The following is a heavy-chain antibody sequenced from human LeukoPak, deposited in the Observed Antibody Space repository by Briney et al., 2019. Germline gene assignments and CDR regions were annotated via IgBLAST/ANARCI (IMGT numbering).Heavy chain of an antibody. J-gene: IGHJ4*02. Sequence: GGSLRLSCAASGFTFSSYSMNWVRQAPGKGLEWVSYISSSSTIYYADSVKGRFTISRDNAKNSLYLQMNSLRAEDTAVYYCARDKDFDWLLYAYYFDYWGQGTLVTVSS. CDR3: ARDKDFDWLLYAYYFDY. CDR1: GFTFSSYS. V-gene: IGHV3-48*04. CDR2: ISSSSTI. D-gene: IGHD3-9*01.